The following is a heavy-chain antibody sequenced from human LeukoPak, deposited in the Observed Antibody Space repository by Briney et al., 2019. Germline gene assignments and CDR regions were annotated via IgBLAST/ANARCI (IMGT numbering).Heavy chain of an antibody. V-gene: IGHV3-30*02. Sequence: PGGSLRLSCAASGFTFSSYGMHWVRQAPGKGLEWVAFIRYDGSNKYYADSVKGRFTISRDNSKNTLYLQMNSLRSEDTAVYYCAILRYNWNNLDPWGQGTLVTVSS. CDR1: GFTFSSYG. D-gene: IGHD1-1*01. J-gene: IGHJ5*02. CDR2: IRYDGSNK. CDR3: AILRYNWNNLDP.